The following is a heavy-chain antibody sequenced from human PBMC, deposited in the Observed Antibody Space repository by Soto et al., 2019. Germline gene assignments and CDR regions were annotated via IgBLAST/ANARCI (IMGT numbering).Heavy chain of an antibody. D-gene: IGHD1-26*01. CDR1: GFTFSNAW. CDR2: IKSKTDGGTK. CDR3: SRNRVGFYFDY. J-gene: IGHJ4*02. V-gene: IGHV3-15*07. Sequence: GGSLRLSCAASGFTFSNAWLNWVRQAPGKGLEWVGRIKSKTDGGTKDYAAPVKGRFTISRDDSKNTLYLQMNSLKTEDTAVYYCSRNRVGFYFDYWGQGTLVTVSS.